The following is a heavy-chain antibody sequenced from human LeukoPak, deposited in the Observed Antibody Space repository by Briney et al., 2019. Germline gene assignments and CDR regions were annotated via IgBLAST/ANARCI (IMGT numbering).Heavy chain of an antibody. Sequence: AGGSLRLSCAASGITFSNYNMNWVRQAPGKGLEWVSSISNSGGNIDYADSVKGRFTISRDNAKNSLFLQMNSLRAEDTALYYCAAYYIRPACRDFDYWGQGTLVTVSS. D-gene: IGHD3-10*02. CDR2: ISNSGGNI. CDR1: GITFSNYN. CDR3: AAYYIRPACRDFDY. V-gene: IGHV3-21*01. J-gene: IGHJ4*02.